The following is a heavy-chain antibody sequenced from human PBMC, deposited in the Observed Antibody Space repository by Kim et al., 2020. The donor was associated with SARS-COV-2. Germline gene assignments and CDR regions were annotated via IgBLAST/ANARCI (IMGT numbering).Heavy chain of an antibody. D-gene: IGHD3-16*01. CDR2: ITKNSGTI. CDR3: VRDRWGGSFDR. J-gene: IGHJ5*02. V-gene: IGHV3-48*02. Sequence: GGSLRLSCVASGFTFSNYDMNWVRQAPGKGLEWVAFITKNSGTIYYGESVKGRSTISRDNAKNSLYLQMNSLRDEDTAVYYCVRDRWGGSFDRWGQGTLVTVSS. CDR1: GFTFSNYD.